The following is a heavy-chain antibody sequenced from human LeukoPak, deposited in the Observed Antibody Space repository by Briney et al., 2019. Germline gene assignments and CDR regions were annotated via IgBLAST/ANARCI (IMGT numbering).Heavy chain of an antibody. Sequence: PGGSLRLSCAASGFTFSNYWMSWVRQAPGKGLEWVANIKQDGSEKYYVDSVKGRFTISRDNAKNSLYLQMNSLRAEDMALYYCAKDSSGWYGSFDYWGQGTLVTVSS. CDR1: GFTFSNYW. CDR2: IKQDGSEK. J-gene: IGHJ4*02. V-gene: IGHV3-7*03. CDR3: AKDSSGWYGSFDY. D-gene: IGHD6-19*01.